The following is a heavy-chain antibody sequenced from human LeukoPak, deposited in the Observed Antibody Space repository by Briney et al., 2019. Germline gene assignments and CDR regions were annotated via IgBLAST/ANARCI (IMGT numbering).Heavy chain of an antibody. V-gene: IGHV3-48*03. CDR2: NSDSGGVI. D-gene: IGHD1-26*01. J-gene: IGHJ4*02. CDR3: AGGPQYTGSFPY. CDR1: GFNVNSFE. Sequence: GGSLRLSCAASGFNVNSFEMTWVRQAPGLGLEFLSYNSDSGGVIKYADSVKGRFIISRDSAENALYLQMNNLGADDTAVYFCAGGPQYTGSFPYWGQGTLVAVSS.